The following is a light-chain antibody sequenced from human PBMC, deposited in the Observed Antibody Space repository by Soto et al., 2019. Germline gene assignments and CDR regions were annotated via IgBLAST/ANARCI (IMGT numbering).Light chain of an antibody. CDR2: AAS. CDR1: QDISSW. V-gene: IGKV1-12*01. CDR3: QQANSFPIT. Sequence: DIQMTQSPSSVSASAGDRVTITCRASQDISSWLAWYRQKPGKAPELLIYAASSLQSGVPSRFSGSGSGTDFTLTISSLQPEDFATYYCQQANSFPITFGQGTRLEIK. J-gene: IGKJ5*01.